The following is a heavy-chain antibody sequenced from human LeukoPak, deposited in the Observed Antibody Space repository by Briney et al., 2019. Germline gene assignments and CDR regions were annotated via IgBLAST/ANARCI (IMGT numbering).Heavy chain of an antibody. J-gene: IGHJ3*02. CDR2: ISSSNSTM. CDR1: GFTFNTYS. Sequence: GGSLTLSCSPSGFTFNTYSMNWVRPAPGKGLEWVSYISSSNSTMYYADSVKGRFTISRDNAKNSLYLQMNSLRAEDTAVYYCVREYSSSSGRAFDIWGQGTMVTVSP. CDR3: VREYSSSSGRAFDI. D-gene: IGHD6-6*01. V-gene: IGHV3-48*01.